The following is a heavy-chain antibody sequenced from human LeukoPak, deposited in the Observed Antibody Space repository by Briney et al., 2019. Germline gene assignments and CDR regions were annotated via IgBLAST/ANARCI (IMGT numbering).Heavy chain of an antibody. J-gene: IGHJ4*02. CDR1: GGSISSGGYY. CDR3: ARLTRTTAAGSIPFDY. D-gene: IGHD6-13*01. Sequence: SQTLSLTCTVSGGSISSGGYYWSWIRQHPGKGLEWIGYIYYSGSTYYNPSLKSRVTISVDTSKNQFSLKLSSVTAADTAVYYCARLTRTTAAGSIPFDYWGQGTLVIVSS. V-gene: IGHV4-31*03. CDR2: IYYSGST.